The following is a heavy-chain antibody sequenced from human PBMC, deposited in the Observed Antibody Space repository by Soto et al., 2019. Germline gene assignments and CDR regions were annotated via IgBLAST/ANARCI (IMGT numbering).Heavy chain of an antibody. CDR3: AREEQQWLVIDYYYYGMDV. Sequence: QVQLVQSGAEVKKPGSSVKVSCKASGGTFSSYAISWVRQAPGQGLEWMGGIIPIFGTANYAQKFQGRVTITADESTSTAYMELSSLRSEDTAVYYCAREEQQWLVIDYYYYGMDVWGQGTTVTVSS. CDR1: GGTFSSYA. D-gene: IGHD6-19*01. V-gene: IGHV1-69*12. CDR2: IIPIFGTA. J-gene: IGHJ6*02.